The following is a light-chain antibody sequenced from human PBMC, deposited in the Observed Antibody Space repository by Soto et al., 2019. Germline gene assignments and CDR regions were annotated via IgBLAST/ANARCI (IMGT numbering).Light chain of an antibody. CDR1: ENIFKF. CDR2: AAS. Sequence: DIQLIQSPATLSASVGDRITITCRASENIFKFLAWYQQRSGRAPNLLIYAASDLETGVPSRFSGRGSGTDFTLTIDSLQPDDSATYYCQHYNTQSITFGGGTQVDVK. V-gene: IGKV1-5*01. J-gene: IGKJ4*01. CDR3: QHYNTQSIT.